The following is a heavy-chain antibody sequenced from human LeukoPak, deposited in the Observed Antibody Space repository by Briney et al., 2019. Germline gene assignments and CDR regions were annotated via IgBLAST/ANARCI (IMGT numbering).Heavy chain of an antibody. D-gene: IGHD2-21*02. CDR2: INEDAKTI. CDR3: ARVEVGGDYSKFDY. V-gene: IGHV3-74*01. CDR1: GFSFSSYW. J-gene: IGHJ4*02. Sequence: GGSLRLSCAASGFSFSSYWLHWVRQAPGKGLAWVSRINEDAKTINYADSVKGRFTISRDNAKNTVSLQMNSLRAEDTAVYYCARVEVGGDYSKFDYWGQGTLVTVSS.